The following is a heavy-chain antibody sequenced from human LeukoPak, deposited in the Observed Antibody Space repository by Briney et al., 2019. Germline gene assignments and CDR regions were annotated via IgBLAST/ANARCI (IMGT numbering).Heavy chain of an antibody. Sequence: GGSLRLSCAASGFTFSSYWMSWVRQAPGKGLEWVANIKQDGSEKYYVDSVKGRFTISRDNAKNSLYLRMNSLRAEDTAVYYCAREGYGGRRWFDPWGQGTLVTVSS. V-gene: IGHV3-7*01. CDR2: IKQDGSEK. CDR1: GFTFSSYW. J-gene: IGHJ5*02. D-gene: IGHD4-23*01. CDR3: AREGYGGRRWFDP.